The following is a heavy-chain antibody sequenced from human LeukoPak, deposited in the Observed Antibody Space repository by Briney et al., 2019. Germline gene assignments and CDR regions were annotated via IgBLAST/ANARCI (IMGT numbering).Heavy chain of an antibody. CDR3: AREDSDYSNYDF. V-gene: IGHV3-48*03. CDR2: ISSSGSTI. D-gene: IGHD4-11*01. Sequence: GGSLRLSCAASGFTFSSYEMNWVRQAPGKGLEWVSYISSSGSTIYYADSVKGRFTISRDNAKNSLYLQMNDLRAEDTAVYYCAREDSDYSNYDFWGQGTLVTVSS. CDR1: GFTFSSYE. J-gene: IGHJ4*02.